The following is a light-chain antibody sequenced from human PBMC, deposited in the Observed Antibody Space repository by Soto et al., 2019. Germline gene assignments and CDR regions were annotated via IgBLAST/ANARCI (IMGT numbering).Light chain of an antibody. CDR2: TAS. CDR1: QSISNY. V-gene: IGKV1-39*01. Sequence: DIQMTRSPSSLSASVGDRVTITCRASQSISNYLNWYQQKPGTAPKLLIYTASSLQSGVPSRFSGSGSGTDFTLTISSLQPEDFATYYCQQSHSTPLTFGGGTKVDIK. J-gene: IGKJ4*01. CDR3: QQSHSTPLT.